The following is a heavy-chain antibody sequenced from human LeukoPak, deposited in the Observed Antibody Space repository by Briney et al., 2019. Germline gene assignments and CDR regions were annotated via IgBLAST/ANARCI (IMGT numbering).Heavy chain of an antibody. V-gene: IGHV3-66*01. D-gene: IGHD1-14*01. Sequence: PGGSLRLSCAASGFIVNSNYMNWVRQAPGKGLEWVSVLYSDDTTYYADSVKGRFTISRDNAKNTLYLQMNSLRGEDTAVYYCARGASNRFDYWGQGTLVTVSS. CDR2: LYSDDTT. CDR1: GFIVNSNY. J-gene: IGHJ4*02. CDR3: ARGASNRFDY.